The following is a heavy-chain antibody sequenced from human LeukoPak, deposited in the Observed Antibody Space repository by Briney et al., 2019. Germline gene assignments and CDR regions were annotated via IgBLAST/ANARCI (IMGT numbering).Heavy chain of an antibody. CDR3: ARVGYSYGSKAGLDY. CDR2: IKQDGSEK. CDR1: GFTFSSYW. Sequence: GGSLRLSCAASGFTFSSYWMSWVRQAPGKGLEWVANIKQDGSEKYYVDSVKGRFTISRDNAKNSLYLQMNSLRAEDTAVYYCARVGYSYGSKAGLDYWGQGTLVTVSS. V-gene: IGHV3-7*03. D-gene: IGHD5-18*01. J-gene: IGHJ4*02.